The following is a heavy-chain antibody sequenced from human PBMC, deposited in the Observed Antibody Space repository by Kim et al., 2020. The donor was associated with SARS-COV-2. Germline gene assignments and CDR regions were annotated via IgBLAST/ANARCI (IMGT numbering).Heavy chain of an antibody. CDR1: GFTFSSYA. Sequence: GGSLRLSCAASGFTFSSYAMSWVRQAPGKGLEWVSAISGSGGSTYYADSVKGRFTISRDNSKNTLYLQMNSLRAEDTAVYYCAKALAAAGPRTRAFDIWGQGTMVTVSS. J-gene: IGHJ3*02. CDR2: ISGSGGST. D-gene: IGHD6-13*01. CDR3: AKALAAAGPRTRAFDI. V-gene: IGHV3-23*01.